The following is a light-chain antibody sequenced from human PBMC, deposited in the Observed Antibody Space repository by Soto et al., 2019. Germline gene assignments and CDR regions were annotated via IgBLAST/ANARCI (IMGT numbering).Light chain of an antibody. V-gene: IGLV2-14*01. CDR1: SRDIGAYNL. J-gene: IGLJ2*01. CDR2: EVR. Sequence: QSALTQPASVSGSPGQSITISCSGTSRDIGAYNLVSWYQQPPGKAPKLLIYEVRNRPSGISYRFSGSKSGTTASLTISSLLPGDEADYYCSAYTTRSTLVFGGGTKVTVL. CDR3: SAYTTRSTLV.